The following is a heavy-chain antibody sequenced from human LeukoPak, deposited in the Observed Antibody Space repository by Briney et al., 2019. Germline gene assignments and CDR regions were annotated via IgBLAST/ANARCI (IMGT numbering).Heavy chain of an antibody. V-gene: IGHV7-4-1*02. CDR1: GYTFTSYA. Sequence: ASVKVSCKASGYTFTSYAMNWVRQAPGQGLEWMGWINTNTGNPTYAQGFTGRFVFSLDTSVSTAYLQISSPKAEDTAVYYCAGVTTTRHNWFDPWGQGTLVTVSS. J-gene: IGHJ5*02. CDR3: AGVTTTRHNWFDP. CDR2: INTNTGNP. D-gene: IGHD4-17*01.